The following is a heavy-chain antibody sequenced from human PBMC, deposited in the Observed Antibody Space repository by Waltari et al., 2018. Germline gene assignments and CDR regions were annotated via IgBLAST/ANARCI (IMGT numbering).Heavy chain of an antibody. Sequence: EVQLVQSGAEVKKPGESLKISCKGSGYSFTSYWIGWVRQMPGIGLEWMGIIYPGDSDTRYSPSFQGQVTISADKSISTAYLQWSSLKASDTAMYYCARHVYCSGGSCYGYYMDVWGKGTTVTVSS. D-gene: IGHD2-15*01. CDR3: ARHVYCSGGSCYGYYMDV. J-gene: IGHJ6*03. CDR2: IYPGDSDT. V-gene: IGHV5-51*01. CDR1: GYSFTSYW.